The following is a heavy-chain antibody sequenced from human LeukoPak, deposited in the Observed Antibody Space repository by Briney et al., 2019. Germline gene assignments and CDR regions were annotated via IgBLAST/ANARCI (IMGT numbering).Heavy chain of an antibody. CDR3: AKDAMAGTGTFDY. J-gene: IGHJ4*02. Sequence: GGSLRLSCVASGFNFNNYAMSWVRQAPGKGLEWVSSISTTGGNTYYAHSVKGRFTISTDKSENTMFLQMNGLRAEDTAVYYCAKDAMAGTGTFDYWGQGTLVTVSS. D-gene: IGHD6-19*01. V-gene: IGHV3-23*01. CDR2: ISTTGGNT. CDR1: GFNFNNYA.